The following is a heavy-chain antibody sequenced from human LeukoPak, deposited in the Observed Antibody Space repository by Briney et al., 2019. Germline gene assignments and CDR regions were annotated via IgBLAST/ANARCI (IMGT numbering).Heavy chain of an antibody. CDR1: GYTFTGYY. CDR3: ARVPASIPDNWFDP. V-gene: IGHV1-2*02. CDR2: INPNSGGT. J-gene: IGHJ5*02. D-gene: IGHD2/OR15-2a*01. Sequence: ASVKVSCKASGYTFTGYYMHWVRQAPGQGLEWMGWINPNSGGTNYAQKFQGRVTMTRDTSISTAYMELSRLRSEDTAVYYCARVPASIPDNWFDPWGQGTLVTVSS.